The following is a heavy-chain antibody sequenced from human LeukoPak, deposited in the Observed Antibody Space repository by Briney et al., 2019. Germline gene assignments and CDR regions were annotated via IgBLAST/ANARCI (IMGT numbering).Heavy chain of an antibody. V-gene: IGHV4-59*03. CDR3: AKFGLYYNMDV. Sequence: SETLSLTCAVSGGSISGFYWTWIRQPPGKGPEFIGQIHYSGSTDYNPSLKSRITMSVDTSKNQFFLSLNSVTAADTAVYYCAKFGLYYNMDVWGQGTTVTVSS. J-gene: IGHJ6*02. CDR2: IHYSGST. D-gene: IGHD3-16*01. CDR1: GGSISGFY.